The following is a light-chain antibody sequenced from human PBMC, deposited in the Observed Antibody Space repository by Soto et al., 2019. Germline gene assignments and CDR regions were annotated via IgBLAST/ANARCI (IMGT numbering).Light chain of an antibody. V-gene: IGKV1-9*01. J-gene: IGKJ1*01. Sequence: DIQLTQSPSFLSASVGDRVTITCRASQGMSSYLAWYQQKPGKAPKLLIYKASTLKSGVPSRFSGSGSGTEFTLTISSLQPDDFATYYCQHYNSYSEAFGQGTKVDIK. CDR1: QGMSSY. CDR3: QHYNSYSEA. CDR2: KAS.